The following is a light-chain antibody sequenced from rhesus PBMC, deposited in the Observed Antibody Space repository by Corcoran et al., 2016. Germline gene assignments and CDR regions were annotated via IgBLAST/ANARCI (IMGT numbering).Light chain of an antibody. CDR2: AAS. CDR3: LQHNSYPYS. J-gene: IGKJ2*01. CDR1: QDISSS. Sequence: DIQMTQSPSSLSASVGDTVTITCRASQDISSSLNWFQQKPGKAPKLLIYAASNLESGVPSRFSGNGSGTDFTLTISSLQPEDFTVYYCLQHNSYPYSFGQGTKVEIK. V-gene: IGKV1-28*03.